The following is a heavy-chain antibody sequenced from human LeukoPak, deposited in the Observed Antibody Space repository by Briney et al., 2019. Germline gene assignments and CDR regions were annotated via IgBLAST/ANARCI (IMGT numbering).Heavy chain of an antibody. V-gene: IGHV4-39*07. J-gene: IGHJ3*02. CDR1: GDASSRSRYY. CDR2: IDYSGNT. CDR3: EGSGNYNAAFDI. D-gene: IGHD3-10*01. Sequence: SETLSLTCTVSGDASSRSRYYWGWIRQSPGKGLEWIGSIDYSGNTDYNPSLKSRVSLSVDTPKKQFSLKLNSVTAADTAVYYCEGSGNYNAAFDIWGQGTMDTVSS.